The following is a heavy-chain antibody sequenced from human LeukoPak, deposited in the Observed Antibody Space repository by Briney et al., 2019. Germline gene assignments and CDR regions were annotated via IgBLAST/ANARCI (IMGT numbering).Heavy chain of an antibody. V-gene: IGHV1-3*01. J-gene: IGHJ4*02. CDR1: GYTFTSYA. Sequence: ASVTVSCKASGYTFTSYAMHWVRQAPGQRLEWMGWINAGNGNTKYSQKFQGRVTITRDTSASTAYMEPSSLRSEDTAVYYCARVVGSGWPYFDYWGQGTLVTVSS. CDR3: ARVVGSGWPYFDY. CDR2: INAGNGNT. D-gene: IGHD6-19*01.